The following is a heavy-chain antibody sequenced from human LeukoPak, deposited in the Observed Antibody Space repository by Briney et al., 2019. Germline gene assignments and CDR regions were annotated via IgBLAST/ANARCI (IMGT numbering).Heavy chain of an antibody. J-gene: IGHJ4*02. V-gene: IGHV3-43*02. Sequence: GGSLRLSCAASGFSFDDNAMYWVRQTPGKGLEWVSLISGDGATTYYADSVKGRFTISRDNSKNRLYLQMNSLRAEDTAVYYCAKEFSGYLASFEYWGQGTLVTVSS. D-gene: IGHD3-22*01. CDR1: GFSFDDNA. CDR3: AKEFSGYLASFEY. CDR2: ISGDGATT.